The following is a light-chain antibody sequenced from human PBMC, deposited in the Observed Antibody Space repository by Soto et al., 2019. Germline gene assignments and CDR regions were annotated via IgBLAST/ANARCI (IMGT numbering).Light chain of an antibody. CDR1: QSVSSSY. J-gene: IGKJ1*01. Sequence: EIVLTQSPGTLSLSPGERATLSCRASQSVSSSYLAWYQQKPGQAPRLLIYGASSRPTGIPDRFSGSGSGTVFTLTISRLEPEDFAVYYCPQYGSSQSFGQGTKVEIK. CDR2: GAS. V-gene: IGKV3-20*01. CDR3: PQYGSSQS.